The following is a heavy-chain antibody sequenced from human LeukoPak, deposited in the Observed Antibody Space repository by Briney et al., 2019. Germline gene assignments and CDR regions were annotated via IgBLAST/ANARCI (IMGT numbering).Heavy chain of an antibody. J-gene: IGHJ3*02. Sequence: SVKVSCKASGGTFSSYAISWVRQAPGQGLEWMGRIIPIFGTANYAQKFQGRVTITTDESTSTAYMELSSLRSEDTAVYYCARPLLDCSSGRCYINYAFDMWGQGTMVTVSS. CDR3: ARPLLDCSSGRCYINYAFDM. CDR1: GGTFSSYA. CDR2: IIPIFGTA. D-gene: IGHD6-19*01. V-gene: IGHV1-69*05.